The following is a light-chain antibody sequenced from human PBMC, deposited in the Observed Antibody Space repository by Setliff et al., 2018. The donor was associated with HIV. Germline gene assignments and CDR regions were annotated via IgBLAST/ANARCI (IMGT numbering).Light chain of an antibody. CDR1: SGSVSTTYN. J-gene: IGLJ3*02. CDR3: MLYVGSDIWV. Sequence: QAVVTQEPSFAVSPGGTVTLTCGLSSGSVSTTYNPSWYQQTPGQAPRTLIYNTNTRSSGVPDRFSGSILGNKAALTITGAQADDESDYYCMLYVGSDIWVFGGGTKVTVL. CDR2: NTN. V-gene: IGLV8-61*01.